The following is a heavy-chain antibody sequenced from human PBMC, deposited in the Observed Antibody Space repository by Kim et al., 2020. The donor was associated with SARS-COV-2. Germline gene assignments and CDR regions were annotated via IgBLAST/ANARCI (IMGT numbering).Heavy chain of an antibody. V-gene: IGHV3-66*02. J-gene: IGHJ6*02. CDR2: IYSGGST. Sequence: GGSLRLSCAASGFTVSCNYMSWVRQAPGKGLEWVSVIYSGGSTYYADSVKGRFTISRDNSKNTLYLQMNSLRAEDTAVYYCARPFPNSSGWYYYYYGMDVWGQGTTVTVSS. CDR1: GFTVSCNY. CDR3: ARPFPNSSGWYYYYYGMDV. D-gene: IGHD6-19*01.